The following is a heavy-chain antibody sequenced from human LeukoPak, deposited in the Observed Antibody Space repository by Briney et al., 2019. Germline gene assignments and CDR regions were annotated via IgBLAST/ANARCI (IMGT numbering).Heavy chain of an antibody. Sequence: ASVKVSCKASGYTFTGYYMHWVRQAPGQGLEWMGWINPNSGGTDYAQKFKGRVTMTRATSISTAYMELSRLRSDDTAVYYCARGLLAVAADYWGQGTLVTVSS. V-gene: IGHV1-2*02. J-gene: IGHJ4*02. D-gene: IGHD6-19*01. CDR3: ARGLLAVAADY. CDR2: INPNSGGT. CDR1: GYTFTGYY.